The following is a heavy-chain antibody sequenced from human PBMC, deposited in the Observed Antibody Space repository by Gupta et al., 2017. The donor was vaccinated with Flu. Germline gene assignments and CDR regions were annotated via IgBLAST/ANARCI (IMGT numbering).Heavy chain of an antibody. D-gene: IGHD2-15*01. Sequence: QVQLVQSGAEVKKPGASVKVSCKASGYTFTSYGISWVRQAPGQGLEWMGWISAYNGNTNYAQKLQGRVTMTTDTSTSTAYMELRSLRSDDTAVYYCARDGERYCSGGSCPNNWFDPWGQGTLVTVSS. CDR1: GYTFTSYG. CDR2: ISAYNGNT. V-gene: IGHV1-18*01. CDR3: ARDGERYCSGGSCPNNWFDP. J-gene: IGHJ5*02.